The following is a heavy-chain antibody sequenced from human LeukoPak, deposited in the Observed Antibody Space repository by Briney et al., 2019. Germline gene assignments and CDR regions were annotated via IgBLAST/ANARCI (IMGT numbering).Heavy chain of an antibody. D-gene: IGHD3-22*01. CDR2: ISGSGGST. J-gene: IGHJ4*02. Sequence: GGSLRLSCAASGFTFSSYAMSWVRQAPGKGPEWVSAISGSGGSTYYADSVKGRFTISRDNTKNTLYLQMNSLRAEDTAVYYCAKDVYYDSSGYYPFDYWGQGTLVTVSS. V-gene: IGHV3-23*01. CDR1: GFTFSSYA. CDR3: AKDVYYDSSGYYPFDY.